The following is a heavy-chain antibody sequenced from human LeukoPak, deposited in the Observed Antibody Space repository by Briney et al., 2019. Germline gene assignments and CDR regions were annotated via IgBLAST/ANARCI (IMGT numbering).Heavy chain of an antibody. CDR3: TRTYYDILTGTNWFDP. Sequence: GGSLRLSCVASGFTFSSYEMNWVRQAPGKGLECISYISSSGSTIHYEDSVKGRFTVSRDTAKNSLYLKMNSLRAEDTAVYYCTRTYYDILTGTNWFDPWGQGTLVTVSS. D-gene: IGHD3-9*01. J-gene: IGHJ5*02. CDR2: ISSSGSTI. CDR1: GFTFSSYE. V-gene: IGHV3-48*03.